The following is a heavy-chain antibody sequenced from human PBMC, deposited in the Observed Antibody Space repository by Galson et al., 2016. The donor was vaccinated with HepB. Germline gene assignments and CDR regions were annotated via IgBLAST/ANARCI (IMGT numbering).Heavy chain of an antibody. CDR2: ISYDGRDK. CDR1: RFTFGRNA. D-gene: IGHD4-17*01. V-gene: IGHV3-30-3*01. CDR3: ARDPYGDNDAFDI. Sequence: SLRLSCAASRFTFGRNAMHWVRQAPGKGLDWVAAISYDGRDKYYADSVKGRFTISRDNSRNMVYLEMNSLRPEDTAVYYCARDPYGDNDAFDIWGRGTMVSVSS. J-gene: IGHJ3*02.